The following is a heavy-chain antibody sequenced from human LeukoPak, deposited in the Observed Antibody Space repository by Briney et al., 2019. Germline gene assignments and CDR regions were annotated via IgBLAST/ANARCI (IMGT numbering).Heavy chain of an antibody. V-gene: IGHV3-21*01. CDR2: VNTVSSYI. J-gene: IGHJ4*02. CDR1: GFTFSDYS. Sequence: PGGSLRLSCAASGFTFSDYSMNWVRQAPGKGLEWVASVNTVSSYIYYADSMRGRFTISRDNAKNSLFLQMNSLRAEDTAVYYCARLRRNSDSSDFFYHYDHCGQGTLVTVSS. D-gene: IGHD6-19*01. CDR3: ARLRRNSDSSDFFYHYDH.